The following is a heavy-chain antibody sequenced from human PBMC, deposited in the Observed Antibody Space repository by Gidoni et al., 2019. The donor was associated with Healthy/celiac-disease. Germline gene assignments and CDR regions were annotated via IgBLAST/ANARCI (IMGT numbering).Heavy chain of an antibody. CDR3: AREDFSSSPPIDY. CDR2: ISYDGSNK. CDR1: GFTFSSYA. D-gene: IGHD6-6*01. Sequence: QVQLVESGGGVVQPGRSLRLSCEASGFTFSSYAMHWVRQAPGKGLEWVAVISYDGSNKYYADSVKGRFTISRDNSKNTLYLQMNSLRAEDTAVYYCAREDFSSSPPIDYWGQGTLVTVSS. J-gene: IGHJ4*02. V-gene: IGHV3-30*04.